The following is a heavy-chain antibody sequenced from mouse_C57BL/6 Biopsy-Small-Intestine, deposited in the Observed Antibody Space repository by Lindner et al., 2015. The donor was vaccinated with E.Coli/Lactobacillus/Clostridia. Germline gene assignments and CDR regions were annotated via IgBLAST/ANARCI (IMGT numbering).Heavy chain of an antibody. V-gene: IGHV1-80*01. CDR3: ARSSQDGKAWFAY. Sequence: VQLQESGAELVKPGASVKISCKASGYAFSSYWMNWVKQRPGKGLEWIGQIYPGDGDTNYNGKFKGKATLTADKSSSTAYMQLSSLTSEDSAVYFCARSSQDGKAWFAYWGQGTLVTVSA. CDR2: IYPGDGDT. J-gene: IGHJ3*01. CDR1: GYAFSSYW. D-gene: IGHD3-2*02.